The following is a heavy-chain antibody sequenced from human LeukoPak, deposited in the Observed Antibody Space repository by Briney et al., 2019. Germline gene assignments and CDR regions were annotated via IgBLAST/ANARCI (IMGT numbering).Heavy chain of an antibody. CDR1: GGTFSSYA. Sequence: GASVKVSCKASGGTFSSYATSWVRQAPGQGLEWMGWINPNSGGTNYAQKFQGRVTMTRDTSISTAYMELSRLRSDDTAVYYCARIKGSAAKGATFDYWGQGTLVTVSS. V-gene: IGHV1-2*02. D-gene: IGHD2-2*01. CDR2: INPNSGGT. J-gene: IGHJ4*02. CDR3: ARIKGSAAKGATFDY.